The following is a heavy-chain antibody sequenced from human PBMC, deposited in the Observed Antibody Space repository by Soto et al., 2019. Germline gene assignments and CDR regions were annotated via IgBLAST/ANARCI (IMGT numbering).Heavy chain of an antibody. V-gene: IGHV4-34*01. CDR1: GGSFSGYY. CDR2: INHSGST. Sequence: SETLSLTCAVYGGSFSGYYWSWIRQPPGKGLEWIGEINHSGSTNYNPSLKSRVTISVDTSKNQFSLKLSSVTAADTAVYYCARGVSTTGTTGGFDSYYFDYWGQGTLVTVSS. J-gene: IGHJ4*02. CDR3: ARGVSTTGTTGGFDSYYFDY. D-gene: IGHD1-1*01.